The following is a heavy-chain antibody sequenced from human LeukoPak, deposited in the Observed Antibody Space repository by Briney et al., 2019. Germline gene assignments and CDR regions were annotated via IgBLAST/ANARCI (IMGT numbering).Heavy chain of an antibody. Sequence: SETLSLTCAVYGGSFSGYYWSWIRQPPGKGLEWIGYIYYSGSTYYNPSLKSRVIISVDTSKNQFSLKLSSVTAADTAVYYCAREHYYGSGSYGGGISFDYWGQGTLVTVSS. J-gene: IGHJ4*02. D-gene: IGHD3-10*01. CDR2: IYYSGST. CDR3: AREHYYGSGSYGGGISFDY. CDR1: GGSFSGYY. V-gene: IGHV4-30-4*08.